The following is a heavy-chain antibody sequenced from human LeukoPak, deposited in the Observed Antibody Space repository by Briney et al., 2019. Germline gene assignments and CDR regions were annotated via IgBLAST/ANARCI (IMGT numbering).Heavy chain of an antibody. CDR2: IYTSGST. CDR1: GGSISSGSYY. J-gene: IGHJ6*03. CDR3: ARGHSIEPYYYYYYMDV. D-gene: IGHD4-11*01. V-gene: IGHV4-61*02. Sequence: SETLSLTCTVSGGSISSGSYYWSWIRQPAGKGLEWIGRIYTSGSTNYNPSLKSRVTISVDTSKNQFSLKLSSVTAADTAVYYCARGHSIEPYYYYYYMDVWGKGTTVTVSS.